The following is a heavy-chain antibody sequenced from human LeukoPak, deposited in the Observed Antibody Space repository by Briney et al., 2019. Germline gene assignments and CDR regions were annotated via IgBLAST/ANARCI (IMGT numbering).Heavy chain of an antibody. CDR1: GYIFTSYW. D-gene: IGHD5-18*01. J-gene: IGHJ3*02. CDR2: IYPGDSDT. Sequence: GESLKISCKGSGYIFTSYWIGWVRQMPGKGLEWMGIIYPGDSDTKYSPSLQGQVTISADKSISTAYLQWSSLKASDTAMYYSARRSYGYAFDIWGQGTMVTVSS. V-gene: IGHV5-51*01. CDR3: ARRSYGYAFDI.